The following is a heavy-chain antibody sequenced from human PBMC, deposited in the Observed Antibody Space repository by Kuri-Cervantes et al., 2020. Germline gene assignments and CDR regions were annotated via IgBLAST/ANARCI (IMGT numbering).Heavy chain of an antibody. CDR2: ISGSGGST. CDR3: AKGPGGSSSGWYVGID. D-gene: IGHD6-19*01. CDR1: GFTFSSFA. J-gene: IGHJ4*02. Sequence: ETLSLTCAASGFTFSSFAMTWVRQAPGKGLEWVSAISGSGGSTYYADSVKGRFTISGDNSKNTLYLQMNSLRAEDTAVYYCAKGPGGSSSGWYVGIDWGQGTLVTVSS. V-gene: IGHV3-23*01.